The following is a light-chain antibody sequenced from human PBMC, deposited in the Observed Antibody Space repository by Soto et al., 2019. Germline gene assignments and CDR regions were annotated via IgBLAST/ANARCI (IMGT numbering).Light chain of an antibody. CDR1: SGSVSTTYY. V-gene: IGLV8-61*01. CDR2: STN. J-gene: IGLJ2*01. CDR3: MLYVGGGLVV. Sequence: QTVVTQEPSFSVSPGGTVTLTCGLTSGSVSTTYYPSWYHQTPGQAPRTLIYSTNIRSSGVPDRFSGSILGNKAALTITGAQADDESDYPCMLYVGGGLVVFGGVTKLTVL.